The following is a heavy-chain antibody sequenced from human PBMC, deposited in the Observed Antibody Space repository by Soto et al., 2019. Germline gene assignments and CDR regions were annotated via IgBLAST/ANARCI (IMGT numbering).Heavy chain of an antibody. V-gene: IGHV3-48*01. CDR3: ARDLNVDSNT. Sequence: PGGSLRLSCAASGFTFSSYSMNWVRQAPGKGLEWVSYISSSSSTIYYADSVKGRFTISRDNAKNSLYLQMNSLRAEDTAVYYCARDLNVDSNTWGQGTLVTVSS. CDR2: ISSSSSTI. D-gene: IGHD5-12*01. CDR1: GFTFSSYS. J-gene: IGHJ5*02.